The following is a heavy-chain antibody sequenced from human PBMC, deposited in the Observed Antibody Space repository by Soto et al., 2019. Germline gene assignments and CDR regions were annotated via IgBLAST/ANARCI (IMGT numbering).Heavy chain of an antibody. D-gene: IGHD5-18*01. J-gene: IGHJ2*01. CDR2: IFPSGAT. V-gene: IGHV4-30-4*01. Sequence: QVQLQESGPGLVKPSQTLSLMCTVSGAPNSGGDYHWSWIRQPPGKGLEWIGYIFPSGATHYNSSLGSRITMSVETSKSHFSLKLTSVTAADTAVYFCARGSAAKRYFDLWGRGTLVTVSS. CDR3: ARGSAAKRYFDL. CDR1: GAPNSGGDYH.